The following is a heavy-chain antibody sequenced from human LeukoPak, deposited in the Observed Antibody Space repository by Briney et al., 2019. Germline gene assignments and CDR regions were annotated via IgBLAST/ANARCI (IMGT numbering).Heavy chain of an antibody. CDR2: VHYSGST. CDR1: GGSISSSSYH. J-gene: IGHJ6*03. D-gene: IGHD3-10*01. Sequence: SETLSLTCTVSGGSISSSSYHWGWIRQPPGKGLEWIGSVHYSGSTYYNPSLKSRVTASIDTSKNQFSLKLTSVTAADTAVYYCARQLADGSGRYYYYYMGVWGKGTTVTVSS. V-gene: IGHV4-39*01. CDR3: ARQLADGSGRYYYYYMGV.